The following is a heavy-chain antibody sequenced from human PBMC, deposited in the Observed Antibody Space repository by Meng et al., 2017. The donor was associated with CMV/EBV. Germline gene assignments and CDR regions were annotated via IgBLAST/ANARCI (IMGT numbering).Heavy chain of an antibody. V-gene: IGHV4-39*07. D-gene: IGHD2-21*01. CDR3: ARHGMWLIRNAY. CDR2: IYYSKST. CDR1: GDSMNRANNI. J-gene: IGHJ4*02. Sequence: QLPLQQSCSGQAKRSETLSLTCSVSGDSMNRANNIRGWIGQPPGKGLEWIASIYYSKSTCYNPSLKSRVTIAVDTSKNQFSLRLSSVTAADTAVYYCARHGMWLIRNAYWGQGTLVTVSS.